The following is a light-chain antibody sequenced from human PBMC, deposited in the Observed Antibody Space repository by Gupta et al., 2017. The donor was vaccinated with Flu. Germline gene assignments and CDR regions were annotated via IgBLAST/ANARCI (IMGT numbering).Light chain of an antibody. V-gene: IGLV2-14*01. CDR3: SSYTSRSTVV. Sequence: QSALTQPASVSGSPGQSITSSCTGTSSDVGGYNYVSWYQQHPGKAPKLMIYEVSNRPSGVSNRFCCSKAGNTASLTISGLQAEDEADYYCSSYTSRSTVVFGGGTKLTVL. J-gene: IGLJ2*01. CDR1: SSDVGGYNY. CDR2: EVS.